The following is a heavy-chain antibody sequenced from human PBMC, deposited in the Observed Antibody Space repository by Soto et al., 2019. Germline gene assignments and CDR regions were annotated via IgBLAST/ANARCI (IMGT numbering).Heavy chain of an antibody. CDR2: ISSSGSTI. V-gene: IGHV3-11*01. CDR1: GFTFSDYY. J-gene: IGHJ4*02. CDR3: ANSPKHDFWSGYYAY. Sequence: GGSLRLSCAASGFTFSDYYMSWIRQAPGKGLEWVSYISSSGSTIYYADSVKGRFTISRDNAKNSLYLQMNSLRAEDTAVYYCANSPKHDFWSGYYAYWGQGTLVTVSS. D-gene: IGHD3-3*01.